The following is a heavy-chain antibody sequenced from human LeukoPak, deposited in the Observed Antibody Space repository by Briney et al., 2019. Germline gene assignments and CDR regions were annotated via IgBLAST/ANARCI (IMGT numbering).Heavy chain of an antibody. J-gene: IGHJ4*02. CDR1: GFTFCNYG. D-gene: IGHD5-18*01. CDR3: ARGYSNGLYYFDY. V-gene: IGHV3-30*02. CDR2: IRYDGSNK. Sequence: GGSLRLSCAASGFTFCNYGMHWVRQAPGKGLEWLAFIRYDGSNKYYADSVKGRFTISRDNSKNMVYPQMNSLRPEDTAVYYCARGYSNGLYYFDYWGQGTLVTVSS.